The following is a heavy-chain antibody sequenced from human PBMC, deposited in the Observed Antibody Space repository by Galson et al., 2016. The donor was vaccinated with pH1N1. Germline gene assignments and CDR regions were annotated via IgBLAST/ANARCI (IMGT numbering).Heavy chain of an antibody. J-gene: IGHJ3*02. CDR3: AEQYDFGDYRGNAFDI. CDR2: VNPGGSTI. CDR1: GYIFTSQW. D-gene: IGHD4-17*01. Sequence: QSGAEVKKPGESLKISCKASGYIFTSQWIAWVRQVPGKGLEWVGVVNPGGSTIRYSPSFQGQVTISSDKSISTAYLQCISLRASDTAIYYCAEQYDFGDYRGNAFDIWGQGTVGIVSS. V-gene: IGHV5-51*03.